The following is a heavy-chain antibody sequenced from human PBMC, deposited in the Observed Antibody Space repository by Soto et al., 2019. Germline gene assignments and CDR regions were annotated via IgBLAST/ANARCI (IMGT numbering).Heavy chain of an antibody. CDR3: ARGIRVSYRYGYSDAFDI. Sequence: ASVKVSCKASGYTFTGYYMHWVRQAPGQGLEWMGWINPNSGGTNYAQKFQGWVTMTRDTSISTAYMELSRLRSDDTAVYYCARGIRVSYRYGYSDAFDIWGQGTMVTVSS. J-gene: IGHJ3*02. D-gene: IGHD5-18*01. CDR1: GYTFTGYY. CDR2: INPNSGGT. V-gene: IGHV1-2*04.